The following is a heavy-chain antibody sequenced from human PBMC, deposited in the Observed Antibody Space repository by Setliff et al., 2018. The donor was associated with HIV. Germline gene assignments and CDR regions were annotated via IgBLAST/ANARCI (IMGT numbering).Heavy chain of an antibody. J-gene: IGHJ4*02. CDR1: VYSFTSYW. CDR3: ASSMYASSSVLSLGVDY. Sequence: PGESLKISCQASVYSFTSYWINGVRQMPGKGLEWMGRIDPSDSYVSYSPSFRGHVTVSADKSISTAYLQWTTLKASDTAMYYFASSMYASSSVLSLGVDYWGQGTLVTV. D-gene: IGHD6-6*01. CDR2: IDPSDSYV. V-gene: IGHV5-10-1*01.